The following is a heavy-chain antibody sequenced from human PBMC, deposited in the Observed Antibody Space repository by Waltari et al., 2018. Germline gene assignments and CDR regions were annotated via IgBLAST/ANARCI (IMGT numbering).Heavy chain of an antibody. Sequence: QLQLQESGPGLVKPSETLSLTCTVSGGSISPPHTWGGIRQPPGKGLEWMGNMQYRGSTFYNPSLESRVTISLDTWKNQFSLRLSSVGAADTAVYFCGRIAFGDEGGYFQYWGQGTLVTVSS. CDR1: GGSISPPHT. CDR2: MQYRGST. J-gene: IGHJ1*01. D-gene: IGHD4-17*01. V-gene: IGHV4-39*01. CDR3: GRIAFGDEGGYFQY.